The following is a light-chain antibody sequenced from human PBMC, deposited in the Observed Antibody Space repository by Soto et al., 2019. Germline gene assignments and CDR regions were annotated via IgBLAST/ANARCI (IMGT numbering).Light chain of an antibody. V-gene: IGKV3-20*01. CDR1: QSVSSTF. CDR3: QHYGNVWT. CDR2: SAS. Sequence: EVVLTQSPGTLSLSPGDRATLFCRASQSVSSTFLAWYQQKPGQAPRLLIHSASTRASGIPERFSGSGSETDFTLTVSRLEPEDFALYYCQHYGNVWTFGQGTKVDIK. J-gene: IGKJ1*01.